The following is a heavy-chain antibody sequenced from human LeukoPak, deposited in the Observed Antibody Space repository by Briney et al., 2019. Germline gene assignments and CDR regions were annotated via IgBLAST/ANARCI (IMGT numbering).Heavy chain of an antibody. CDR1: GLTFSDYY. CDR2: ISSSGSTI. CDR3: ARDFEWEPRDAFDI. J-gene: IGHJ3*02. D-gene: IGHD1-26*01. Sequence: GGSLRLSCAASGLTFSDYYMSWIRQAPGKGLEWVSYISSSGSTIYYADSVKGRFTISRDNAKNSLYLQMNSLRAEDTAVYYCARDFEWEPRDAFDIWGQGTMVTVSS. V-gene: IGHV3-11*01.